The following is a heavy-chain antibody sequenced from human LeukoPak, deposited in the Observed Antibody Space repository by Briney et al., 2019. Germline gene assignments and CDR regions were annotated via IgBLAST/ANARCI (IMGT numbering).Heavy chain of an antibody. V-gene: IGHV1-8*01. CDR3: ARREDDSSGWYYAY. Sequence: GASVKVSCKASGYTFTSYDINWVRQATGQGLEWMGWMNPNRGNTGYAQKFQGRVTMTRNTSISTAYMELSSLRSEDTAVYYCARREDDSSGWYYAYWGQGTLVTVSS. J-gene: IGHJ4*02. D-gene: IGHD3-22*01. CDR2: MNPNRGNT. CDR1: GYTFTSYD.